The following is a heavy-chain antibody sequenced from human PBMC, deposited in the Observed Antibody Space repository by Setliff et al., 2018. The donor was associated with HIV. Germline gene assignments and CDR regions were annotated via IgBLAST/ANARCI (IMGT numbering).Heavy chain of an antibody. Sequence: GESLKISCEGSGYSFANYWIGWVRQMPGKGLEWMGIIYPGGSDTSYSPSFQGQVAISADKSISTTYLQWSSLKASDTAMYYCARPVGFRSRRSHWAFDIWGQGTKVTVSS. D-gene: IGHD1-26*01. CDR3: ARPVGFRSRRSHWAFDI. J-gene: IGHJ3*02. V-gene: IGHV5-51*01. CDR1: GYSFANYW. CDR2: IYPGGSDT.